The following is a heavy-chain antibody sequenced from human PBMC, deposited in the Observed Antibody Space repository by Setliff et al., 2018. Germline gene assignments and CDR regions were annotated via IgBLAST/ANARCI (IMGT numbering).Heavy chain of an antibody. CDR3: AGHASSGLQTFDF. Sequence: SETLSLTCTVSGYSIRSDYYWGWIRQPPGKGLEWIGSLYHTGSTDYNPSLNSRVTISVDTSKNQFSLKLTSVTAADTAVYYCAGHASSGLQTFDFWGQGALVTVSS. J-gene: IGHJ4*02. V-gene: IGHV4-38-2*02. CDR2: LYHTGST. CDR1: GYSIRSDYY. D-gene: IGHD6-13*01.